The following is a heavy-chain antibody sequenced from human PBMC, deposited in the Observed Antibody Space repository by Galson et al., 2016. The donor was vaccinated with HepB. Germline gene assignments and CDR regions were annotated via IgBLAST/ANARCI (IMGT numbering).Heavy chain of an antibody. CDR2: ISSSNTYI. D-gene: IGHD5-12*01. Sequence: SLRLSCAASGSSFSIYSMNWVRQAPGKGLEWVSSISSSNTYIDYADSVKGRFPISRDNAKNSLYLQMTRLRVEDTAVYYCARVRPRSGYCFDYWGQGTLVTVSS. CDR3: ARVRPRSGYCFDY. J-gene: IGHJ4*02. CDR1: GSSFSIYS. V-gene: IGHV3-21*01.